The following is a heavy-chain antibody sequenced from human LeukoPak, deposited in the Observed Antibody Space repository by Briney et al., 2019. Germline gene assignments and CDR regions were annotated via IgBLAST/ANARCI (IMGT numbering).Heavy chain of an antibody. CDR1: GYTFTSYD. D-gene: IGHD6-13*01. V-gene: IGHV1-8*01. CDR3: ARSGSSWSYKADLLDY. J-gene: IGHJ4*02. Sequence: ASVKVSCKASGYTFTSYDINWVRQATGQGLEWMGWMNPNSGNTGYAQKFQGRVTMTRNTSISTAYMELSSLRSEDTAVYYCARSGSSWSYKADLLDYWGQGTLVTVSS. CDR2: MNPNSGNT.